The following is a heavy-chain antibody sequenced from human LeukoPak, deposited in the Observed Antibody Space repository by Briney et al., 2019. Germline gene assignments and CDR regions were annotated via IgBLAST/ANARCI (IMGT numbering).Heavy chain of an antibody. D-gene: IGHD2-8*01. CDR2: IYYSGST. CDR1: GGSISSYY. Sequence: PSETLSLTCTVSGGSISSYYWSWIRQPPGKGLEWIGYIYYSGSTNYNPSLKSRVTISVDTSKNQFSLKLSSVTAADTAVYYCARNGAMVPFDYWGQGTLVTVSS. J-gene: IGHJ4*02. CDR3: ARNGAMVPFDY. V-gene: IGHV4-59*12.